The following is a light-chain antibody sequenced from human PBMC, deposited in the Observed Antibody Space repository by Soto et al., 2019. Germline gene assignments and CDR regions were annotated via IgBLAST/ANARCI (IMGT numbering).Light chain of an antibody. J-gene: IGLJ1*01. Sequence: QSALTQPASVSGSPGQSITISCTGTSSDVGAYNYVSWYQQHPGKAPKLMIYDVSHRPSGVSHRFSGSKSGNTASLTISGLEDEDEDDYYCGSYTTSATYVFGTGTKVTVL. CDR3: GSYTTSATYV. CDR2: DVS. V-gene: IGLV2-14*01. CDR1: SSDVGAYNY.